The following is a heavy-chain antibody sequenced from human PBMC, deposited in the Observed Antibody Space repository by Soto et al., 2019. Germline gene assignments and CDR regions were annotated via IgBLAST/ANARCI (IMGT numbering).Heavy chain of an antibody. CDR1: GYTFTSYG. CDR3: ARAETVVDY. V-gene: IGHV1-18*01. Sequence: QVQLVQSGAEVKKPGASVKVSCKASGYTFTSYGITWVRQAPGQGLEWMGWISAYNGNTNYAQKLQGRVTVTTDPSTRTAYMELRSLRSDATSVYYCARAETVVDYWGQGTLVTVSS. CDR2: ISAYNGNT. D-gene: IGHD2-2*01. J-gene: IGHJ4*02.